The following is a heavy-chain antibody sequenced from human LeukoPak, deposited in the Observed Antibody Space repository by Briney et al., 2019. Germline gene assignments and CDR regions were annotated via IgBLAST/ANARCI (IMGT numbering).Heavy chain of an antibody. Sequence: SETLSLTCTVSGGSISSSSYYWGWIRQPPGKGLEWIGSIYYSGSTYYNPSLKSRVTISVDTSKNQFSLKLSSVTAADTAVYYCASRKVGSSSAGASDFDYWGQGTLVTVSS. V-gene: IGHV4-39*01. J-gene: IGHJ4*02. CDR1: GGSISSSSYY. D-gene: IGHD6-6*01. CDR2: IYYSGST. CDR3: ASRKVGSSSAGASDFDY.